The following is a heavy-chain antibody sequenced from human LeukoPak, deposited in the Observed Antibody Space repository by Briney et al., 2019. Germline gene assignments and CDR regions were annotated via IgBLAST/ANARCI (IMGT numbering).Heavy chain of an antibody. D-gene: IGHD3-10*01. CDR2: IIPIFGTA. J-gene: IGHJ4*02. V-gene: IGHV1-69*01. CDR1: GGTFSSYA. Sequence: SVKVSCKASGGTFSSYAISGVRQAPGQGLEWMGGIIPIFGTANYAQKFQGRVPITADESTSTAYMELSSLRSEDTAVYYCARVEGYGSGDYFDYWGQGTLVTVSS. CDR3: ARVEGYGSGDYFDY.